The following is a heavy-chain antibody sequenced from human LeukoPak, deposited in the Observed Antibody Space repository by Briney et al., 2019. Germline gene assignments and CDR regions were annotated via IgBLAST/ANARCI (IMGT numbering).Heavy chain of an antibody. D-gene: IGHD1-26*01. CDR1: GFTFSSYG. CDR2: IRYEGSNE. CDR3: ARGGGSYDY. V-gene: IGHV3-30*02. J-gene: IGHJ4*02. Sequence: GGSLRLSCAASGFTFSSYGMYWVRQAPGKGLEWVAFIRYEGSNEYYADSVKGRFTISRDNAKTSLYLQMNSLRADDTAVYYCARGGGSYDYWGQGTLVTVSS.